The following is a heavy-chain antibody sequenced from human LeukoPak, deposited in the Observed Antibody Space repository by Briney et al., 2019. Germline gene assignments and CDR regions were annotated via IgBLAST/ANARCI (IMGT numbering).Heavy chain of an antibody. CDR1: GYTFTSYG. D-gene: IGHD3-3*01. Sequence: ASVKVSCKASGYTFTSYGISWVRQAPGQGVEWMGWISAYNGNTNYAQKFQGRVTMTTDTSTSTAYMELRSLRSDDTAVYYCARAGGFYDFWSGYYTRSYYYYMDVWGKGTTVTVSS. J-gene: IGHJ6*03. V-gene: IGHV1-18*01. CDR3: ARAGGFYDFWSGYYTRSYYYYMDV. CDR2: ISAYNGNT.